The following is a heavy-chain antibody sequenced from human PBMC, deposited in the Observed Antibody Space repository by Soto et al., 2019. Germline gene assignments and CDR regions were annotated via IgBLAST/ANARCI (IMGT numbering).Heavy chain of an antibody. V-gene: IGHV3-23*01. CDR1: GFNFSSYA. Sequence: GGSLRLSSAASGFNFSSYAMSWVRQAPGKGMEWVAAISGSGGRTYYADSVKGRFTISRDNSKKTLYLQMNSLRAEDAAVYYCAKDLVGSNADYFDYWGQGTLVTVSS. D-gene: IGHD2-15*01. CDR3: AKDLVGSNADYFDY. J-gene: IGHJ4*02. CDR2: ISGSGGRT.